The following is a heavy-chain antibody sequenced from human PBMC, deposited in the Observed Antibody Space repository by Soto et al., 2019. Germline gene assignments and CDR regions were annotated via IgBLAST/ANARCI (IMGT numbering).Heavy chain of an antibody. V-gene: IGHV1-18*01. CDR1: AYRFTRYR. CDR3: AKYSSSRGGFDP. CDR2: ISAYNGNT. J-gene: IGHJ5*02. Sequence: ALVNGCRKASAYRFTRYRITWLRQAPGQGLEWMGSISAYNGNTYYAQHLQGRLNMTTDTSTSTAYMELRSLRSDDTAFYYCAKYSSSRGGFDPWGQGTLVPVSS. D-gene: IGHD3-22*01.